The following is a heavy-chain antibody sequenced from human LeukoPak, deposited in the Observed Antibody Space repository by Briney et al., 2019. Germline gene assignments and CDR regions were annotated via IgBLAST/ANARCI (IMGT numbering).Heavy chain of an antibody. CDR2: IYYSGST. CDR3: ATLIRGASF. CDR1: GGSIRSYY. Sequence: SETLSLTCTVSGGSIRSYYWSWIRQPPGKGLEWIGYIYYSGSTNYNPSLKSRVTISVDTSKNQFSLKLTSVTAADTAVYYCATLIRGASFWGQGTLVTVSS. J-gene: IGHJ4*02. V-gene: IGHV4-59*01. D-gene: IGHD1-26*01.